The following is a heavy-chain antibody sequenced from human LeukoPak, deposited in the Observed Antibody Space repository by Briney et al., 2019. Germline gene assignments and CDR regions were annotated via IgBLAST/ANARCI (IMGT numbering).Heavy chain of an antibody. CDR3: ASYSGSYYKDAFDT. CDR2: INPNSGGT. V-gene: IGHV1-2*02. J-gene: IGHJ3*02. CDR1: GYTFTGYY. Sequence: ASVKGSCKASGYTFTGYYMHWVRQAPGQGLELMGWINPNSGGTNYAQKFQGRVTMTRDTSISTAYMELSRLRSDDTAVYYCASYSGSYYKDAFDTWGQGTMVTVSS. D-gene: IGHD1-26*01.